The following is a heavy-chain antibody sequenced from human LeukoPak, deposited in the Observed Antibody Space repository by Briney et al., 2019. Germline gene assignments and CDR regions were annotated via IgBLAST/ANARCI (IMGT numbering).Heavy chain of an antibody. J-gene: IGHJ4*02. D-gene: IGHD3-16*01. CDR2: IYYSGST. CDR3: ASPGGGPTKY. CDR1: GSSISSGGYY. Sequence: SENLSLNCTVSGSSISSGGYYWGWIRQPPGKGLEWIGSIYYSGSTYYNPALKSRVTISVDTSKSQFSLKLSSVTAADTAVYYCASPGGGPTKYWGQGTLVTVSS. V-gene: IGHV4-39*01.